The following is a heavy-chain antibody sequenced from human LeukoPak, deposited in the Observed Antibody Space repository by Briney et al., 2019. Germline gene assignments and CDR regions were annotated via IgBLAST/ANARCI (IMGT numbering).Heavy chain of an antibody. CDR3: ATLTGTYYMDV. Sequence: PGGSLRLSCAASGFTFSSYWMSWVRQAPGKGLEWVANIKQDGSEKYYVDSVKGRFTISRDNAKNSLYLQMNSLRAEDTAVYYCATLTGTYYMDVWGKGTTVTVSS. CDR2: IKQDGSEK. V-gene: IGHV3-7*01. CDR1: GFTFSSYW. D-gene: IGHD1-20*01. J-gene: IGHJ6*03.